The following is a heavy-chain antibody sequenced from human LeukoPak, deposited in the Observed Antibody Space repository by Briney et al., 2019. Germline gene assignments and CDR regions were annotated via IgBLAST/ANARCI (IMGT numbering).Heavy chain of an antibody. D-gene: IGHD3-10*01. CDR3: ARHAPGGSDY. CDR2: IYYSGST. V-gene: IGHV4-39*01. CDR1: GGSISSSSYY. J-gene: IGHJ4*02. Sequence: NPSETLSLTCTASGGSISSSSYYWGWIRQPPGKGLEWIGSIYYSGSTYYNPSLKSRVTISVDTSKNQFSLKLSSVTAADTAVYYCARHAPGGSDYWGQGTLVTVSS.